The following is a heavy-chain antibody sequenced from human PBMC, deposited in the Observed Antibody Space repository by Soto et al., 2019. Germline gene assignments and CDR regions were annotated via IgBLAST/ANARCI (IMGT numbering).Heavy chain of an antibody. CDR2: ISWSSATI. CDR3: AKSTGGTANGLDV. V-gene: IGHV3-9*01. J-gene: IGHJ6*02. Sequence: SLRLSCAASGFTFSSYWMHWVRQGPGKGLEWVSGISWSSATIGYADSVKGRFSISRDNAKRSLYLQMSSLRPEDTALYYCAKSTGGTANGLDVWGQGITVTVSS. D-gene: IGHD2-8*02. CDR1: GFTFSSYW.